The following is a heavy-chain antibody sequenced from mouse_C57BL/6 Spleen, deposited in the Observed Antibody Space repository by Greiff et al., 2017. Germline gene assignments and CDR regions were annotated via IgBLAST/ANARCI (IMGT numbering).Heavy chain of an antibody. V-gene: IGHV1-19*01. CDR3: ARSTGDYENFDV. D-gene: IGHD2-4*01. CDR2: INPYNGGT. Sequence: EVKLQESGPVLVKPGASVKMSCKASGYTFTDYYMNWVKQSHGKSLEWIGVINPYNGGTSYNQKFKGKATLPVDKSSSTAYMELNSLTSEDSAVYYCARSTGDYENFDVWGTGTTVTVSS. J-gene: IGHJ1*03. CDR1: GYTFTDYY.